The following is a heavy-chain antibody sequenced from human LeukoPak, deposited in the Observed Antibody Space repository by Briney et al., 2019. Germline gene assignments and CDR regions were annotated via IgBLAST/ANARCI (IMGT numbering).Heavy chain of an antibody. Sequence: GGSLRLSCAASGFTFSSYSMNWVRQAPGKGLEWVSSISSSSSYIYYADSVKGRFTISSDNAKNSLYLQMNSLRAEDTAVYYCARDTSGWQLVGPDYWGQGTLVTVSS. D-gene: IGHD6-6*01. CDR3: ARDTSGWQLVGPDY. CDR2: ISSSSSYI. CDR1: GFTFSSYS. V-gene: IGHV3-21*01. J-gene: IGHJ4*02.